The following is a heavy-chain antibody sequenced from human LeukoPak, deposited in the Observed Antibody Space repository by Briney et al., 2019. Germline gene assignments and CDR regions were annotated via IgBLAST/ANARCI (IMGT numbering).Heavy chain of an antibody. V-gene: IGHV3-23*01. CDR1: GFTFGSYA. CDR3: ARAWDGYYTGYYFDL. Sequence: GGSLRLSCVASGFTFGSYAMTWVRQPPGKGLEWFSTVTGTSATTSYADSVKGRFTISRDTPRNTLYLQMNTLTAEDTALYYCARAWDGYYTGYYFDLWGQGTLVSVSS. J-gene: IGHJ4*02. CDR2: VTGTSATT. D-gene: IGHD5-18*01.